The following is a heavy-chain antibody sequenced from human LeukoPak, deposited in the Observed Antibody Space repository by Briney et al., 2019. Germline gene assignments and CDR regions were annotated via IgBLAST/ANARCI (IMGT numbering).Heavy chain of an antibody. D-gene: IGHD3-22*01. CDR3: ARDPYYYDSSGYPPGDAFDI. J-gene: IGHJ3*02. CDR1: GFTFSSYS. Sequence: GSLRLSCAASGFTFSSYSMNWVRQAPGKGLEWVSSISSSSSYIYYADSVKGRFTISRDNAKNSLYLQMNSLRAEDTAVYYCARDPYYYDSSGYPPGDAFDIWGQGTMVTVSS. V-gene: IGHV3-21*01. CDR2: ISSSSSYI.